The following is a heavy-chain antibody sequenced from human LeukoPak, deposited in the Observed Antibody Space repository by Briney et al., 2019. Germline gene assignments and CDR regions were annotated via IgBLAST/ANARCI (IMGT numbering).Heavy chain of an antibody. D-gene: IGHD6-13*01. Sequence: ASVKVSCKVSGYTLTELSMHWVRQAPGKGLEWMGGFDPEDGETIYAQKFQGRVTMTEDTSTDTAYMELSSLRSEDTAVYYCATVPAYIAADSSSYYGMDVWGQGTTVTVSS. CDR1: GYTLTELS. J-gene: IGHJ6*02. V-gene: IGHV1-24*01. CDR2: FDPEDGET. CDR3: ATVPAYIAADSSSYYGMDV.